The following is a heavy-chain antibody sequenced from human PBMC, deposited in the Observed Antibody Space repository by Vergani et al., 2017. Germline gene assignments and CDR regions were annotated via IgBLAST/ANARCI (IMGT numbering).Heavy chain of an antibody. Sequence: QVQLVHSGAEVKKPGSSVKVSCKASGGTFSSYTISWVRQAPGQGLEWMGRIIPILGIANYAQKFQGRVPITADKSTSTAYMELSSLRSEDTAVYYCASAGPAGGWFDPWGQGTLVTVSS. D-gene: IGHD1-14*01. J-gene: IGHJ5*02. V-gene: IGHV1-69*02. CDR1: GGTFSSYT. CDR3: ASAGPAGGWFDP. CDR2: IIPILGIA.